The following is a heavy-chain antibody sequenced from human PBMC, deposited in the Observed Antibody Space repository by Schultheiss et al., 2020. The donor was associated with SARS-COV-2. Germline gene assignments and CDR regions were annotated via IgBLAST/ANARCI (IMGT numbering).Heavy chain of an antibody. CDR2: IYYSGST. CDR3: ARQQELYYDFWSGFVFDP. D-gene: IGHD3-3*01. Sequence: GSLRLSCTVSGGSISSGDYYWSWIRQPPGKGLEWIGYIYYSGSTNYNPSLKSRVTISVDTSKNQFSLKLSSVTAADTAVYYCARQQELYYDFWSGFVFDPWGQGTLVTVSS. CDR1: GGSISSGDYY. V-gene: IGHV4-61*08. J-gene: IGHJ5*02.